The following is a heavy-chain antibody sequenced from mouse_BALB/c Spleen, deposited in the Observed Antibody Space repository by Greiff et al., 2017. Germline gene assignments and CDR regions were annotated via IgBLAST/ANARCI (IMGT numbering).Heavy chain of an antibody. D-gene: IGHD4-1*02. CDR2: IYPGDGDT. J-gene: IGHJ3*01. V-gene: IGHV1-87*01. CDR1: GYTFTSYW. CDR3: ARSHNWGRFAY. Sequence: QVQLKQSGAELARPGASVKLSCKASGYTFTSYWMQWVKQRPGQGLEWIGAIYPGDGDTRYTQKFKGKATLTADKSSSTAYMQLSSLASEDSAVYYCARSHNWGRFAYWGQGTLVTVSA.